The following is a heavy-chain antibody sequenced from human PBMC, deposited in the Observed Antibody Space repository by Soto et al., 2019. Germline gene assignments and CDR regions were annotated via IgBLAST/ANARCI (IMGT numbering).Heavy chain of an antibody. J-gene: IGHJ6*02. Sequence: SETLSLTCAVYGGSFSDYSWNWNWIRRPPVKGLEWIGYISSIGSTYYNPSLRSRVSVSRDTSKNQFSLKLSSVTTTDTAVYSCARGLVIRPYYYHGMDVWGQGTTVTVS. CDR2: ISSIGST. V-gene: IGHV4-30-4*08. CDR1: GGSFSDYSWN. D-gene: IGHD3-9*01. CDR3: ARGLVIRPYYYHGMDV.